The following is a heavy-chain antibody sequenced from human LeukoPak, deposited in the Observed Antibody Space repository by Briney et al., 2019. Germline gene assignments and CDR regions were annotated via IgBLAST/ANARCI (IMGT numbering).Heavy chain of an antibody. D-gene: IGHD3-16*01. Sequence: GESLKISCQGSAYNSNYWIGWVRQMPGKGLEWMGIIYSGDSQTRYSPSFQGRVTISADKSIITAYLQWSSLEASDTAMYYCASARHGNCVWDYWGQGTLVTVSS. V-gene: IGHV5-51*01. CDR2: IYSGDSQT. CDR1: AYNSNYW. CDR3: ASARHGNCVWDY. J-gene: IGHJ4*02.